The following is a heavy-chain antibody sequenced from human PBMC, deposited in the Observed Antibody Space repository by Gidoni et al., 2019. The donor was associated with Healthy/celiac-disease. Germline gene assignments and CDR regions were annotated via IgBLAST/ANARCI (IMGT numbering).Heavy chain of an antibody. J-gene: IGHJ4*01. Sequence: QVQLVQSGAEVKKHGASVKVSCKSSGYTFTSYGISWVRQAPGQGIAWMGWISAYNGNNNYAQKLQGRVTMTTDTSTSTAYMELRSLRSDDTAVYYCARDHTMIVPGYPGYWGHGTLVTVSS. D-gene: IGHD3-22*01. V-gene: IGHV1-18*01. CDR2: ISAYNGNN. CDR3: ARDHTMIVPGYPGY. CDR1: GYTFTSYG.